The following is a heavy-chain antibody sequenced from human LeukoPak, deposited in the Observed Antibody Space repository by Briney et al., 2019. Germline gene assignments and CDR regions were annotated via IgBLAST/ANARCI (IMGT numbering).Heavy chain of an antibody. V-gene: IGHV4-34*01. D-gene: IGHD6-13*01. Sequence: SETLSLTCAVYGGSFSCYYWSWIRQPPGKGLEWIGEINHRGSTNYNPSLKSRVTISVDTSKNQFSLKLSSVTAADTAVYYCARLRKVAAAGTYYYYMDVWGKGTTVTISS. CDR1: GGSFSCYY. J-gene: IGHJ6*03. CDR2: INHRGST. CDR3: ARLRKVAAAGTYYYYMDV.